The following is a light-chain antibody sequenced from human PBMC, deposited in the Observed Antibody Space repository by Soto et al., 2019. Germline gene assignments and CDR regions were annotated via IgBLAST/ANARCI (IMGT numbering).Light chain of an antibody. J-gene: IGKJ5*01. CDR1: XXLLSSGGETY. Sequence: TRLFLXVXPGQXVSIXXGXSXXLLSSGGETYLFWYLQRPGQAPQLLIYEVSKRIAGVADRFSGSGSGTDFTLKISRVEAEDVGDYYCMQGTRSPPTFGQGGRMEL. CDR3: MQGTRSPPT. CDR2: EVS. V-gene: IGKV2-29*03.